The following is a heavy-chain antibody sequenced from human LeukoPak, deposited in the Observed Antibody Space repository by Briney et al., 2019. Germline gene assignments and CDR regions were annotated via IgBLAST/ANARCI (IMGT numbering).Heavy chain of an antibody. CDR2: ISSSGSTI. V-gene: IGHV3-11*01. J-gene: IGHJ4*02. Sequence: LSLTCTVSGGSISSYYWSWIRQPPGKGLEWVSYISSSGSTIYYADSVKGRFTISRDNAKNSLYLQMNSLRAEDTAVYYCAGDLMGIAYRGAFYYWGQGTLVTVSS. D-gene: IGHD6-13*01. CDR3: AGDLMGIAYRGAFYY. CDR1: GGSISSYY.